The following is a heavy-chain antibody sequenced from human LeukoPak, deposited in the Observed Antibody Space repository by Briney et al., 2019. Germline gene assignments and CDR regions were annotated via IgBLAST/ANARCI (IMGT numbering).Heavy chain of an antibody. Sequence: SETLSLTCTVSGASINSYYWSWIRQPPGKGLEWSGCIYDSGSTDYNPSLKSRVTISVDTSKNQFSLKLTSVTAADTAMYYCARTSSRWLWGQGTLVTVSS. V-gene: IGHV4-59*01. D-gene: IGHD6-13*01. CDR2: IYDSGST. CDR1: GASINSYY. CDR3: ARTSSRWL. J-gene: IGHJ4*02.